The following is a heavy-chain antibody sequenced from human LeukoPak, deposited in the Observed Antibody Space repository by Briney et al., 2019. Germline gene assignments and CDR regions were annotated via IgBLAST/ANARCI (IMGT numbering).Heavy chain of an antibody. CDR1: GYTLTELS. D-gene: IGHD6-13*01. J-gene: IGHJ5*02. CDR3: ATVPQQLVRGDWFDP. Sequence: ASVTVSCKVSGYTLTELSMHWVRQAPGKGLEWMGGFDPEDGETIYAQKFQGRVTMTEDTSTDTAYMELSSLRSEDTAVYYCATVPQQLVRGDWFDPWGQGTLVTVSS. CDR2: FDPEDGET. V-gene: IGHV1-24*01.